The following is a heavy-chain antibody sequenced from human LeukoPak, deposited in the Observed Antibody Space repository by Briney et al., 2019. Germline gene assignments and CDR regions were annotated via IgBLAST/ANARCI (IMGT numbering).Heavy chain of an antibody. CDR1: GGSISTYY. CDR3: ARHRDTSMAGHFDY. CDR2: IYYSGST. V-gene: IGHV4-59*08. Sequence: SETLSLTCTVSGGSISTYYWDWIRQPPGKGLEWIGYIYYSGSTYYNPSLESRVTMSVDTSKNQFSLKLSSVTAADTAVYYCARHRDTSMAGHFDYWGQGTLVTVSS. J-gene: IGHJ4*02. D-gene: IGHD6-19*01.